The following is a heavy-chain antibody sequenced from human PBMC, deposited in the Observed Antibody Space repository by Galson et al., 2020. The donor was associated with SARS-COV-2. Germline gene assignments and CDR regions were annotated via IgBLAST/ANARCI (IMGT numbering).Heavy chain of an antibody. V-gene: IGHV4-61*05. D-gene: IGHD7-27*01. CDR2: SHYTGGT. Sequence: ASETLSLTCTVSGGSISSSSYYWGWIRQPPGKGLEWIGYSHYTGGTNYSPSLKSRVTISIDTSKNQLSLNLRSVTATDTAVYYCARHNNWGEDWFDSWGQGTLVTVSS. J-gene: IGHJ5*01. CDR1: GGSISSSSYY. CDR3: ARHNNWGEDWFDS.